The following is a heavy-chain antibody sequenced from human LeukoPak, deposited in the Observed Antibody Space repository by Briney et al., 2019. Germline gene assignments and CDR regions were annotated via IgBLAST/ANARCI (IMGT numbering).Heavy chain of an antibody. J-gene: IGHJ6*02. Sequence: GASVKVSCKVSGYTLTELSMHWVRQAPGKGLEWMGGFDPEDGETIYAQKFQGRVTMTEDTSTDTAYMELSSLRSEDTAVYYCATWAGSYYVYYYYYYGMDVWGQGTTVTVSS. CDR1: GYTLTELS. V-gene: IGHV1-24*01. CDR2: FDPEDGET. D-gene: IGHD1-26*01. CDR3: ATWAGSYYVYYYYYYGMDV.